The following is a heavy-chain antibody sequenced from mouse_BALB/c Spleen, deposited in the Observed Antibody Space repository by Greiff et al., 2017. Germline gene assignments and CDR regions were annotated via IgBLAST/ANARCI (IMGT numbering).Heavy chain of an antibody. CDR2: INPSNGRT. CDR3: ARPFRYDYFDY. D-gene: IGHD2-14*01. Sequence: VQLQQPGAELVKPGASVKLSCKASGYTFTSYWMHWVKQRPGQGLEWIGGINPSNGRTNYNEKFKSKATLTVDKSSSTAYMQLSSLTSEDSAVYYCARPFRYDYFDYWGQGTTLTVSS. CDR1: GYTFTSYW. J-gene: IGHJ2*01. V-gene: IGHV1S81*02.